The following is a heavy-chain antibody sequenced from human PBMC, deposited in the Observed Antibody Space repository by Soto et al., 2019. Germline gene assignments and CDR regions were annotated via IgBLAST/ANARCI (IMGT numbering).Heavy chain of an antibody. CDR1: GFSLSTSGVG. CDR2: IYLDDDK. CDR3: AHRGSSHSFDI. J-gene: IGHJ3*02. Sequence: QITLKESGPTLVKPTQTLTLTCTFSGFSLSTSGVGVGWIRQPPGKALEWLALIYLDDDKRYSPSLKSRLTITKYTAKNQVVLTLINMDTVDTATYYCAHRGSSHSFDIWGQGAMVTVAS. V-gene: IGHV2-5*02. D-gene: IGHD6-6*01.